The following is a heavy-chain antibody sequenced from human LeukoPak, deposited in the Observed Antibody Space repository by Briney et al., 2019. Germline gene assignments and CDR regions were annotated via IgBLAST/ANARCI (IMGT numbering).Heavy chain of an antibody. Sequence: SGGSLRLSCAASGFTFSSYSMNWVRQAPGKGLEWVSSISSSSSSYIYYADSVKGRFTISRDNSKNTLYLQMNSLRAEDTAVYYCAKDFWSGYYTGAGNAFDIWGQGTMVTVSS. CDR3: AKDFWSGYYTGAGNAFDI. CDR2: ISSSSSSYI. CDR1: GFTFSSYS. D-gene: IGHD3-3*01. J-gene: IGHJ3*02. V-gene: IGHV3-21*01.